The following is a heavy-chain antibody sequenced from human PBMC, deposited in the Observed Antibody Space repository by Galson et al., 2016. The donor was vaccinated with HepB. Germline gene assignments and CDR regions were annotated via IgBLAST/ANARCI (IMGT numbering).Heavy chain of an antibody. V-gene: IGHV3-23*01. D-gene: IGHD2-21*02. CDR3: VKDFRSCGGGDCYGWFDP. CDR2: IRNSDSNT. Sequence: SLRLSCAASGFTFSNLAMNWVRQAPGKGLEWVSSIRNSDSNTYYADSVKGRFTISRDNSKNTLFLQMNNLRADDTAVYYCVKDFRSCGGGDCYGWFDPWGQAILVTVSS. CDR1: GFTFSNLA. J-gene: IGHJ5*02.